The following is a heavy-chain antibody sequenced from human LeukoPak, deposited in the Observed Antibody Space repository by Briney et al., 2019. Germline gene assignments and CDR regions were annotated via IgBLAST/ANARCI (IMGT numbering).Heavy chain of an antibody. CDR3: GELGITMIGGV. CDR1: GFTYYIYA. D-gene: IGHD3-10*02. Sequence: PGGPLRLSCEASGFTYYIYAVHWVPEAPGKGLEWVAVISYDGSNKYYADSVKGRFTISRDNSKSTLYLQMTGLRAEDTAVYYCGELGITMIGGVWGKGTTVTISS. V-gene: IGHV3-30*14. CDR2: ISYDGSNK. J-gene: IGHJ6*04.